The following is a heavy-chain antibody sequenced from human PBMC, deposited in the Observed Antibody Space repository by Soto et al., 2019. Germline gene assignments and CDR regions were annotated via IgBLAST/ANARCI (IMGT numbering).Heavy chain of an antibody. CDR3: ARTSNSYGYDAFDI. CDR2: ISGSGGST. V-gene: IGHV3-23*01. J-gene: IGHJ3*02. CDR1: GFTFSNYA. D-gene: IGHD5-18*01. Sequence: PGGSLRLSCAASGFTFSNYAVTWVRQAPGKGLEWVSAISGSGGSTYYADSVKGRFTISRDNSKNTLYLQMNSLRAEDTAVYYCARTSNSYGYDAFDIWGQGTMVTVSS.